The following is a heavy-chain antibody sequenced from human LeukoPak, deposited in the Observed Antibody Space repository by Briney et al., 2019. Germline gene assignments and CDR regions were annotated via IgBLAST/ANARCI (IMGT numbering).Heavy chain of an antibody. J-gene: IGHJ4*02. Sequence: GSLRLSCAASGFTFSSPSMNWVRQAPGKGLEWVSYISSSSSTIYYTDSGKGRFTISRDNAKNSLYLQMNNLRAEDTAVYYCARSRDKNTYGYAYWGQGTLVTVSS. CDR1: GFTFSSPS. CDR3: ARSRDKNTYGYAY. CDR2: ISSSSSTI. V-gene: IGHV3-48*01. D-gene: IGHD5-18*01.